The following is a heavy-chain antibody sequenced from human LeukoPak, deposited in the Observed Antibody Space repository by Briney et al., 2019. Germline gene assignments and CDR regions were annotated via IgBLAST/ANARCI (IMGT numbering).Heavy chain of an antibody. CDR3: ARDQHSSGYYYLDY. Sequence: GGSLGLSCAASGFTFRSYAMHWVRQAPGKGLEWVAVISYDGSNKYYADSVKGRFTISRDNSKNTLYLQMNSLRAEDTAVYYCARDQHSSGYYYLDYWGQGTLVTVSS. D-gene: IGHD3-22*01. CDR2: ISYDGSNK. CDR1: GFTFRSYA. V-gene: IGHV3-30-3*01. J-gene: IGHJ4*02.